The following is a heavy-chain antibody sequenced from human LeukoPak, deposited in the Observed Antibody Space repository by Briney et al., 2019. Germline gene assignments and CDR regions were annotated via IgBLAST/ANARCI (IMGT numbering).Heavy chain of an antibody. CDR2: IYYSGST. D-gene: IGHD5-24*01. V-gene: IGHV4-59*01. J-gene: IGHJ4*02. CDR1: GGSSSSYY. Sequence: SETLSLTCTVSGGSSSSYYWSWIRQPPGMGLEWIGYIYYSGSTNYNPSLKSRVTILVDTSKNQFSLRLSSVTAADTAVYYCARSGGDRVEMPTIIDYWGQGTLVTVSS. CDR3: ARSGGDRVEMPTIIDY.